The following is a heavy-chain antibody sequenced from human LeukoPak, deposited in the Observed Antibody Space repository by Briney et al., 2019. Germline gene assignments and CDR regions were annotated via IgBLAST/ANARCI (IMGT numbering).Heavy chain of an antibody. J-gene: IGHJ5*02. CDR2: ISPSSSSI. D-gene: IGHD3-3*01. CDR1: EFTFSVYT. Sequence: NPGGSLRLSCTASEFTFSVYTMNWVRQAPGKGLEWVSSISPSSSSIYYADSVRGRFTVSRDNAKKSLSLQMNSLRVEDTAIYYCARETYNDFWSGLNWLDPWGQGTLVTVSS. CDR3: ARETYNDFWSGLNWLDP. V-gene: IGHV3-21*01.